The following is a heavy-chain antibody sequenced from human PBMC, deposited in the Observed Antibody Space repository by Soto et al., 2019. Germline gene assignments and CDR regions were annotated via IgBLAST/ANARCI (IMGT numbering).Heavy chain of an antibody. J-gene: IGHJ3*02. CDR1: GYSFTIYW. CDR2: IYPGDSDT. V-gene: IGHV5-51*01. CDR3: PILYDILTGYLPDDAFDI. D-gene: IGHD3-9*01. Sequence: GESLKISCKGSGYSFTIYWIGWVRQTPGKGLEWMGIIYPGDSDTRYSPSFQGQVTISADKSISTAYLQWSSLKASDTAMYYCPILYDILTGYLPDDAFDIWGQATMITVSS.